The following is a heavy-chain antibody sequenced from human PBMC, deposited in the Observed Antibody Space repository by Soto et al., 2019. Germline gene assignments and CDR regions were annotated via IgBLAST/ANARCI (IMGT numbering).Heavy chain of an antibody. CDR2: ISYDGSNK. CDR3: ARALLGAEYFQH. CDR1: GFTFSSYA. J-gene: IGHJ1*01. V-gene: IGHV3-30-3*01. Sequence: GGSLRLSCAASGFTFSSYAMHWVRQAPGKGLEWVAVISYDGSNKYYADSVKGRFTISRDNSKNTLYLQMNSLRAEDTAVYYCARALLGAEYFQHWGRGTLVTVSS.